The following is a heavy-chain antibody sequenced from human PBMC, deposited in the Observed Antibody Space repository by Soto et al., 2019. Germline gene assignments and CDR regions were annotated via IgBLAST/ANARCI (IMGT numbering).Heavy chain of an antibody. V-gene: IGHV4-59*08. Sequence: ETLSLTCTVSGGSMTNYYWSWVRQTPAKGLEYIGYIYYSGTTSYNPSLKSRVSISVDTSKSQFSLNLRSVTAADTAVYYCARLIPAIKIGSYYYHPLDVWGQGTTVTVSS. D-gene: IGHD2-2*01. CDR2: IYYSGTT. J-gene: IGHJ6*02. CDR3: ARLIPAIKIGSYYYHPLDV. CDR1: GGSMTNYY.